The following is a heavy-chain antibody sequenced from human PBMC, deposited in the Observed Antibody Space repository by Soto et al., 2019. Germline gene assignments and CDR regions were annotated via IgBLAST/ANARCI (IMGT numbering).Heavy chain of an antibody. V-gene: IGHV3-23*01. Sequence: GGSLRLSCAVSGFICSSYDMSWVRHAPGQGLEWVSTILVGGSTHYEDSVKGRFTISRDTSKNTVYLQMNSLTAGDTAVYYGTKATATGGRAFKIYGQGTMVIVSS. D-gene: IGHD2-8*02. CDR2: ILVGGST. J-gene: IGHJ3*02. CDR1: GFICSSYD. CDR3: TKATATGGRAFKI.